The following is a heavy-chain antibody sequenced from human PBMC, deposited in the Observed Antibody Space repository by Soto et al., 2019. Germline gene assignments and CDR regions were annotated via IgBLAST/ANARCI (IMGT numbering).Heavy chain of an antibody. J-gene: IGHJ5*02. Sequence: QVQLQESGPGLVQPSGTLSLTCAVSGDAINNSHWWSWVRQTPGKGLEWIGETYHSGTTNYNPSLKTRVTISIDKSKNQFSLKMNPVTAADPAVYYCAREVNSSPARGPNWFDPWGQGTLVTVSS. CDR2: TYHSGTT. CDR3: AREVNSSPARGPNWFDP. D-gene: IGHD6-13*01. V-gene: IGHV4-4*02. CDR1: GDAINNSHW.